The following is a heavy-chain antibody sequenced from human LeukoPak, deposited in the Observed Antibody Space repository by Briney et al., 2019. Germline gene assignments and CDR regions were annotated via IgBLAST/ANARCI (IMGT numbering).Heavy chain of an antibody. V-gene: IGHV4-30-4*08. D-gene: IGHD4-23*01. CDR1: GVSISSGDYY. CDR2: IYYSGST. Sequence: SQTLSLTCTVSGVSISSGDYYWSWIRQPPGKGLEWIGYIYYSGSTYYNPSLKSRVTISVDTSKNQFSLKLSSVTAADTAVYYCARASTVVTWFDPWGQGTLVTVSS. CDR3: ARASTVVTWFDP. J-gene: IGHJ5*02.